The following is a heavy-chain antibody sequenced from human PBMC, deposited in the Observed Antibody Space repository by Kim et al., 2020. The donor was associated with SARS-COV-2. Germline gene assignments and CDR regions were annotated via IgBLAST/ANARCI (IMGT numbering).Heavy chain of an antibody. CDR2: ISSSSSYI. Sequence: GGSLRLSCAASGFTFSSYSMNWVRQAPGKGLEWVSSISSSSSYIYYADSVKGRFTISRDNAKNSLYLQMNSLRAEDTAVYYCARGLPQWLFYFDYWGQGTLVTVSS. J-gene: IGHJ4*02. CDR1: GFTFSSYS. CDR3: ARGLPQWLFYFDY. V-gene: IGHV3-21*01. D-gene: IGHD6-19*01.